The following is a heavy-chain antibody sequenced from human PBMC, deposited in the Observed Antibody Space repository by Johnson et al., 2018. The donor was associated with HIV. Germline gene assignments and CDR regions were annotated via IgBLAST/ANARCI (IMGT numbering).Heavy chain of an antibody. V-gene: IGHV3-30-3*01. J-gene: IGHJ3*02. CDR3: ASLVPYYYGRGAFDI. D-gene: IGHD3-10*01. CDR1: EFTFSSYP. CDR2: ISYDGSNK. Sequence: QVQLVESGGGLVQPGGSLRLSCAASEFTFSSYPMHWVRQAPGKGLEWVAVISYDGSNKYYADSVEGRFTISRDNSKKTLYLQMNSLRAEDTALYYCASLVPYYYGRGAFDIWGQGTMVTVSS.